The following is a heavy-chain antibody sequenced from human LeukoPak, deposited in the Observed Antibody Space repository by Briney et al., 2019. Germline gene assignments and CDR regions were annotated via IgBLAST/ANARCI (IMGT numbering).Heavy chain of an antibody. Sequence: GGSLRLSCAASGFTVSSNYMSWVRQAPGKGLEWVSVIYSGGSTYYADSVKGRFTISRDNSKNTLYLQMNGLRAEDTAVYYCARDQVVPAAMYFDLWGRGTLVTVSS. J-gene: IGHJ2*01. V-gene: IGHV3-66*01. D-gene: IGHD2-2*01. CDR3: ARDQVVPAAMYFDL. CDR1: GFTVSSNY. CDR2: IYSGGST.